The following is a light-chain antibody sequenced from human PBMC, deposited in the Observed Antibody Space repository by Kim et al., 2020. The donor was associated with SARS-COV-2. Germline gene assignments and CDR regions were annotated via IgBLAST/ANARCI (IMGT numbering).Light chain of an antibody. V-gene: IGKV3-20*01. CDR1: QKVSSAY. CDR2: GAS. CDR3: QQYSSSPPLLV. J-gene: IGKJ2*01. Sequence: PGETATLSCRASQKVSSAYLAWYQLRPGQAPRLLIYGASSRASGIPDRFSGSGSGTDFSLAISRLEPEDRAVYFCQQYSSSPPLLVFGQGTKL.